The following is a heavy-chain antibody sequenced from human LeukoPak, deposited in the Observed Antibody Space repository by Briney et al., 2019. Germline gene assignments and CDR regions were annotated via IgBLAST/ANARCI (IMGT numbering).Heavy chain of an antibody. D-gene: IGHD6-13*01. CDR1: LFTLSSYV. CDR3: ARIPSSIAAGGLNFDY. CDR2: IYGSGGST. V-gene: IGHV3-23*01. J-gene: IGHJ4*02. Sequence: GGALRLSCVASLFTLSSYVMSWVRPAPGKGVEWVSAIYGSGGSTYYADSVKGGFTLSRDNSKNTLYLQMSSLRAEDTAVYYCARIPSSIAAGGLNFDYWGQGTLVTVSS.